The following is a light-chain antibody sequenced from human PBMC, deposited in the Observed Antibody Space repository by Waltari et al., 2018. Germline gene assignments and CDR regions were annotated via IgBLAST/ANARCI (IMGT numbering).Light chain of an antibody. Sequence: DIVMTQSPLSLPVTPAEPASISGRSSQSLLHSNGYNFLDWYLQKPGQSPQLLIYLGSHRASGVPDRFSGSGSGTDFTLKISRVEAEDVGVYYCMQALQTPWTFGQGTKVEIK. CDR2: LGS. CDR3: MQALQTPWT. V-gene: IGKV2-28*01. J-gene: IGKJ1*01. CDR1: QSLLHSNGYNF.